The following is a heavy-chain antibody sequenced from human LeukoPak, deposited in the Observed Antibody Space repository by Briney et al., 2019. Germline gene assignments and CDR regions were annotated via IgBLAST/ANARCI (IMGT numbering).Heavy chain of an antibody. CDR3: ARGRSYYDSRGAFDI. V-gene: IGHV1-69*05. J-gene: IGHJ3*02. Sequence: AVTVSFTASGGTFTIYAFSWVRLAPAPGLEWMGGVIPIFGTANYPQKFQGRVTITTDESTSTAYMELSSLRSEDTAVYCCARGRSYYDSRGAFDIWGQGTMVTVSS. D-gene: IGHD3-10*01. CDR1: GGTFTIYA. CDR2: VIPIFGTA.